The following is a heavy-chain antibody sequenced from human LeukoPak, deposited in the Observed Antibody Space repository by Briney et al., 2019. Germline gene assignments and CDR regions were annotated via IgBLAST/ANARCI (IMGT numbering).Heavy chain of an antibody. CDR3: ARGGRRYYDILTGYPPYYYYYMDV. CDR1: GYTFTGYY. CDR2: INPNSGGT. Sequence: GASVKVSCKASGYTFTGYYMHWVRQAPGQGLEWMGWINPNSGGTNYAQKFQGRVTMTRDTSISTAYMELSRLRSDDTVVYYCARGGRRYYDILTGYPPYYYYYMDVWGKGTTVTVSS. D-gene: IGHD3-9*01. V-gene: IGHV1-2*02. J-gene: IGHJ6*03.